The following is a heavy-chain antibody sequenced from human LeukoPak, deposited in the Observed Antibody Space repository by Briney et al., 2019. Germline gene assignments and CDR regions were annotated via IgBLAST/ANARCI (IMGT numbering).Heavy chain of an antibody. V-gene: IGHV3-23*01. CDR1: GFTFSSYG. J-gene: IGHJ4*02. Sequence: GGSLRLSCAASGFTFSSYGMHWVRQAPGKGLEWVSAISGSGGSTYYADSVKGRFTISRDNSKNTLYLQMNSLRSEDTAVYYCARWGRTYNILTGYSYWGQGTLVTVSS. CDR3: ARWGRTYNILTGYSY. D-gene: IGHD3-9*01. CDR2: ISGSGGST.